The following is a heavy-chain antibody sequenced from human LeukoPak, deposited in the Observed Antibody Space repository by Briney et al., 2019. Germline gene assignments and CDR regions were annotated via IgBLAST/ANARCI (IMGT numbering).Heavy chain of an antibody. V-gene: IGHV1-69*01. J-gene: IGHJ4*02. Sequence: SVKVSCKASGGTFSSYAISWVRQAPGQGLELMGGIIPIFGTANYAQKFQGRVTITADESTSTAYMELSSLRSEDTVVYCWNFVVPAGIGGGVDYWGQGTLVTVSS. CDR1: GGTFSSYA. D-gene: IGHD2-2*01. CDR2: IIPIFGTA. CDR3: NFVVPAGIGGGVDY.